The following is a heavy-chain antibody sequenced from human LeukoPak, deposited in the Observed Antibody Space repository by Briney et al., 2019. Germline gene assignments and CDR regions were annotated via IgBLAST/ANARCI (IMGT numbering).Heavy chain of an antibody. CDR1: GGSISSGSYY. V-gene: IGHV4-61*02. CDR3: ARASGRYLSNYYYYGMDV. CDR2: IYTSGST. J-gene: IGHJ6*02. D-gene: IGHD1-26*01. Sequence: PSQTLSLTCTVSGGSISSGSYYWSWIRQPAGKGLEWIGRIYTSGSTNYNPSLKSRVTISVDTSKNQFSLKLSSVTAADTAVYYCARASGRYLSNYYYYGMDVWGQGTTVTVSS.